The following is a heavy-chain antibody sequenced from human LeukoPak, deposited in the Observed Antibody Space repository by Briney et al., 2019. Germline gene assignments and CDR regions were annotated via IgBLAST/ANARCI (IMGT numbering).Heavy chain of an antibody. V-gene: IGHV4-34*01. CDR2: INHSGST. J-gene: IGHJ4*02. D-gene: IGHD2-8*01. Sequence: SETLSLTCAVYGGFFSGYSWSWIRQPPGKGLEWIGEINHSGSTNYNPSLKSRVTISIDTSKNQFSLKLSSVTAADTAVYYCASPYCTNGVCYGYFDYWGQGTLVTASS. CDR3: ASPYCTNGVCYGYFDY. CDR1: GGFFSGYS.